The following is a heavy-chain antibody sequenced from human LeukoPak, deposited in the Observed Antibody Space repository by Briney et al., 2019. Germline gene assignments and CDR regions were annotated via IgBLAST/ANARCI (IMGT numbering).Heavy chain of an antibody. D-gene: IGHD2-15*01. CDR2: IIPQFGTP. J-gene: IGHJ4*02. Sequence: ASVKVSCKASGGTLSSFTISWVRQAPGQGLEWRGNIIPQFGTPNYAQKLQGRLTISTDESTNTVYMELSSLRSEDTVVYYCASLPAIGYCSGGSCFLVDSWGQGSLVTVSS. CDR3: ASLPAIGYCSGGSCFLVDS. V-gene: IGHV1-69*05. CDR1: GGTLSSFT.